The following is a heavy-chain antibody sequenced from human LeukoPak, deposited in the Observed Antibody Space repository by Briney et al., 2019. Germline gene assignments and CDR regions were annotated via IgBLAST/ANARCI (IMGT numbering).Heavy chain of an antibody. J-gene: IGHJ3*02. Sequence: PGGSLRLSCAASGFTFSNYLMHWVRQAPGKGLEWVAVIWYDGSNNYYADSVKGRFTISRDNSKNTMYLQMNTLRAEDTAVYYCAIDHEDYRSSDAFDIWGQGTMVTVSS. D-gene: IGHD6-6*01. CDR3: AIDHEDYRSSDAFDI. V-gene: IGHV3-33*01. CDR1: GFTFSNYL. CDR2: IWYDGSNN.